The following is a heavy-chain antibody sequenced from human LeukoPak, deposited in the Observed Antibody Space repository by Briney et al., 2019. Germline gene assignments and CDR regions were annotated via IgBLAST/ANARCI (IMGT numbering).Heavy chain of an antibody. V-gene: IGHV4-34*01. Sequence: KPSETLSLTCAVYGGSFSGYYWSWLRQPPGKGLEWIGEINHSGSTNYNPSLKSRVTISVDTSKNQFSLKLSSVTAADTAVYYCASSGSHTYYYYGMDVWGQGTTVTVSS. CDR1: GGSFSGYY. CDR3: ASSGSHTYYYYGMDV. CDR2: INHSGST. J-gene: IGHJ6*02. D-gene: IGHD1-26*01.